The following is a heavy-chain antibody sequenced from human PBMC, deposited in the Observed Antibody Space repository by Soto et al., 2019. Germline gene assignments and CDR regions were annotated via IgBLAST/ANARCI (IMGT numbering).Heavy chain of an antibody. J-gene: IGHJ4*02. V-gene: IGHV3-15*01. CDR3: TALRWNFWSTD. Sequence: VPLVESGGGLVKPGESLRVSCTVSGFSVDKAWMGWVRQAPGKGLEWVGRIKGIPDGGKTEFGAPVKGRFTISRDSAENKGYLEMNSLKTEDTAVYYCTALRWNFWSTDWGQGTLVTVSS. D-gene: IGHD3-3*01. CDR1: GFSVDKAW. CDR2: IKGIPDGGKT.